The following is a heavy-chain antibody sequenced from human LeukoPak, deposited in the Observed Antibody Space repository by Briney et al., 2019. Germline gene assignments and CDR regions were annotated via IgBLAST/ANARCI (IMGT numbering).Heavy chain of an antibody. J-gene: IGHJ4*02. D-gene: IGHD6-19*01. CDR2: ISSSGSTM. Sequence: GRSLRLSCGASGFTFSSYSMNWVRQAPGKGLEWVSYISSSGSTMYYPDSVKGRFTISRDNAKKSLYLQMNNLRAEDTAVYYCAREKWLVYDYWGQGTLVTVSS. CDR3: AREKWLVYDY. CDR1: GFTFSSYS. V-gene: IGHV3-48*04.